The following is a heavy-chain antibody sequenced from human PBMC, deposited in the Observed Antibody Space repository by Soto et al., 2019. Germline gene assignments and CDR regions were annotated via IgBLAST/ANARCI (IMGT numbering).Heavy chain of an antibody. CDR3: AREGVARYYYYGMDF. D-gene: IGHD5-12*01. CDR2: INAANGDT. Sequence: ASVKVSCKASGYTFSNFPMHWVRQAPGQGLEWMGWINAANGDTGYSQKFQGRVTLTRDTSTSTAYMELRSLRSDDTAVYYCAREGVARYYYYGMDFWGQGTPVTVS. V-gene: IGHV1-3*01. J-gene: IGHJ6*02. CDR1: GYTFSNFP.